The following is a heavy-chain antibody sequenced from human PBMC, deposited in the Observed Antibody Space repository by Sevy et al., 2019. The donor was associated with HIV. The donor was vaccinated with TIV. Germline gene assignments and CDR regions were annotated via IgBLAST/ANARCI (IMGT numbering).Heavy chain of an antibody. Sequence: ASVKVSCKASGYTFTSYAMNWVRQAPGQGLEWMGWINTNTGNPTYAQGFTGRLVFSLDTSVSTAYLQISSLKAEDTAVYYCARGASSGWYGGDGSYYGMDVWGQGTTVTVSS. D-gene: IGHD6-19*01. CDR2: INTNTGNP. CDR3: ARGASSGWYGGDGSYYGMDV. J-gene: IGHJ6*02. CDR1: GYTFTSYA. V-gene: IGHV7-4-1*02.